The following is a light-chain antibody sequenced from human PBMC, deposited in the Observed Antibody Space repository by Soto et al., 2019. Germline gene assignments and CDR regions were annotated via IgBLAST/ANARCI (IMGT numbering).Light chain of an antibody. J-gene: IGLJ2*01. Sequence: QSALTQPPSASGSPGQSVTISCTGTSSDVRGYHYVSWYRPHPGKAPQLIMYDVNNRPSGVPDRSSGSNSGNTASLTVSGLQAEDEADYFCNSYGGTNNYVVFGGGTKVTVL. V-gene: IGLV2-8*01. CDR1: SSDVRGYHY. CDR3: NSYGGTNNYVV. CDR2: DVN.